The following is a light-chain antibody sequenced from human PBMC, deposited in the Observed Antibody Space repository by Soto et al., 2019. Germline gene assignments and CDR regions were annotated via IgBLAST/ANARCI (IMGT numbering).Light chain of an antibody. J-gene: IGKJ2*01. CDR3: QQRSNWPPYT. CDR1: QSISSY. Sequence: EIVLTQSPATLSLSPGERATLSCRASQSISSYLAWYQQKPGQAPRLLIYNASNRATGIPARFSGSGSGTDFTLTISSLEPEYFAVYYCQQRSNWPPYTFGQGTKMEI. CDR2: NAS. V-gene: IGKV3-11*01.